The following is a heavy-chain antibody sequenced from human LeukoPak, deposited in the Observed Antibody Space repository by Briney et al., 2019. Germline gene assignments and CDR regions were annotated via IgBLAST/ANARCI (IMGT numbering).Heavy chain of an antibody. D-gene: IGHD3-3*01. Sequence: GGSLRLSCAVSGFTFGNYWMSWVRQAPGKGLEWVANIKQDGSEKYYVDSVKGRFTISRDNAKNSLYLQMNSLRAEDTAVYYCASESVFGVVPGAYYMDVWGKGTTVTVSS. CDR3: ASESVFGVVPGAYYMDV. CDR1: GFTFGNYW. J-gene: IGHJ6*03. V-gene: IGHV3-7*01. CDR2: IKQDGSEK.